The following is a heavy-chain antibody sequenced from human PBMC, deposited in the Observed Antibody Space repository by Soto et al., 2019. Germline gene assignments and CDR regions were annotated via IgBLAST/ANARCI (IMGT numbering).Heavy chain of an antibody. CDR2: INHSGSS. J-gene: IGHJ6*02. CDR1: GESFSAYY. V-gene: IGHV4-34*01. CDR3: ARGRFFSSWKEYSYNAMDV. Sequence: PENLSLTCAVHGESFSAYYWNWIRQSPGKGLEWIGDINHSGSSNHNPSLKSRVTISVDTSKNQFSLKLTSVTAADTAVYYCARGRFFSSWKEYSYNAMDVWCQGPTVT. D-gene: IGHD6-13*01.